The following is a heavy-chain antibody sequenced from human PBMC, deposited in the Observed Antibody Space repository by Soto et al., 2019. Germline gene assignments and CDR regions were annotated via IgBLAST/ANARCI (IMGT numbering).Heavy chain of an antibody. J-gene: IGHJ4*02. CDR2: ISDDGSDK. Sequence: GGSLRLSCAASRFTFSTYGMHWVRQAPGKGLEWVAFISDDGSDKYYADSVKGRFTISRDNSKNTLYLQMNSLSAEDTAVYYCAGGTYFFDYWGQGTLVTVSS. V-gene: IGHV3-30*03. CDR1: RFTFSTYG. CDR3: AGGTYFFDY. D-gene: IGHD1-7*01.